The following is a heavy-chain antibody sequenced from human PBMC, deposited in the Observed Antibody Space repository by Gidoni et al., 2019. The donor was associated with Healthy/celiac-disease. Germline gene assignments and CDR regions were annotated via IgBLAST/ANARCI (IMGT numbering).Heavy chain of an antibody. CDR3: RYSSGWYSSSFDY. CDR2: IRSKANSYAT. CDR1: GFTFSGSA. V-gene: IGHV3-73*01. J-gene: IGHJ4*02. D-gene: IGHD6-19*01. Sequence: EVQLVESGGGLVQPGGSLKLSCAASGFTFSGSAMHWVRPASGKGLEWFGRIRSKANSYATAYAASVKGRFTISRDDSKNTAYLQMNSLKTEDTAVYYCRYSSGWYSSSFDYWGQGTLVTVSS.